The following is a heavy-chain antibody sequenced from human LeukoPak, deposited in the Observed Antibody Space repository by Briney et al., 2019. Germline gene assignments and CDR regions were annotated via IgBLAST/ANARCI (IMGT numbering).Heavy chain of an antibody. J-gene: IGHJ5*02. CDR2: ISAYNGNT. D-gene: IGHD2-15*01. Sequence: GASVKVSFKASGYTFTSYGISWVRQAPGQGLEWMGWISAYNGNTNYAQKLQGRVTMTTDTSTSTAYMELRSLRSDDTAVYYCARDKVVAAHQLRSNWFDHWGQGTLVTVSS. CDR3: ARDKVVAAHQLRSNWFDH. V-gene: IGHV1-18*01. CDR1: GYTFTSYG.